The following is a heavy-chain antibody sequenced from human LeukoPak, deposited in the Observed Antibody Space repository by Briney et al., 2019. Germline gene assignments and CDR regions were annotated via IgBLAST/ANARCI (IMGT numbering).Heavy chain of an antibody. CDR3: ARGGGVGAVADHFDY. V-gene: IGHV1-18*01. Sequence: ASVKVSCKASGYIFTSYAISWVRQAPGQGLEWMGWISAYNGNTDYAQKLHGRVTMTTDTSTSTAYMELRSLRSDDTVVYYCARGGGVGAVADHFDYWGQGTLVTVSS. CDR2: ISAYNGNT. D-gene: IGHD6-19*01. J-gene: IGHJ4*02. CDR1: GYIFTSYA.